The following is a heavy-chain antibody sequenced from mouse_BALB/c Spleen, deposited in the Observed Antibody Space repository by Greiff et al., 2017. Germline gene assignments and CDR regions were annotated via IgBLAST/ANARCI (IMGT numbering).Heavy chain of an antibody. D-gene: IGHD2-2*01. CDR1: GFSLTSYG. CDR2: IWGDGST. V-gene: IGHV2-3*01. Sequence: VHLVESGPGLVAPSQSLSITCTVSGFSLTSYGVSWVRQPPGKGLEWLGVIWGDGSTNYHSALISRLSISKDNSKSQVFLKMNSLQTDDTARYYCARDRGYDRFAYWGQGTLVTVSA. CDR3: ARDRGYDRFAY. J-gene: IGHJ3*01.